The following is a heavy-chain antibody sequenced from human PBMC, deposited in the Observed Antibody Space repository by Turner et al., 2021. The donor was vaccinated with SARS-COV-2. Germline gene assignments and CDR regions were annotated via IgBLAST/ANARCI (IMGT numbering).Heavy chain of an antibody. V-gene: IGHV3-7*03. Sequence: EVQLVESGGGLVQPGGSLRISCAASGFTFTNHWIGWVRQAPGEGLEWVAIISQDGSQKNYVDSLRGRFTISRDNAKQSLYLQMNSLRADDTAVYYCARDSGYYRFDFWGQGTLVTVSS. D-gene: IGHD3-22*01. CDR3: ARDSGYYRFDF. J-gene: IGHJ4*02. CDR2: ISQDGSQK. CDR1: GFTFTNHW.